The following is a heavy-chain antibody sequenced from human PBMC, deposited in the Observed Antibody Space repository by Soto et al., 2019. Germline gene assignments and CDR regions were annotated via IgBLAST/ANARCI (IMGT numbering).Heavy chain of an antibody. D-gene: IGHD3-10*01. Sequence: ASVKVSCKASGYMFISYGINWVRQAPGQGLEWMGWISAYNANTKYAQNLQGRVTMTTDTSTSTAYMEMRSLRSDDTAVYYCARDLDGSGSYYTDYWGPGTLVTVSS. CDR2: ISAYNANT. CDR3: ARDLDGSGSYYTDY. CDR1: GYMFISYG. V-gene: IGHV1-18*01. J-gene: IGHJ4*02.